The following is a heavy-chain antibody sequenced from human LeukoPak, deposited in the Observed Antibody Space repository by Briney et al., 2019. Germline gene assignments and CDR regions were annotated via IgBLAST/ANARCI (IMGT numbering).Heavy chain of an antibody. V-gene: IGHV1-8*01. CDR3: ARGSGWFGELDHLFLFDP. J-gene: IGHJ5*02. Sequence: ASVKVSCKASGYTFTSYDINWVRQATGQGLEWMGWMNPNSGNTGYAQKFQGRVTMTRNTSISTAYMELSSLRSEDTAVYYCARGSGWFGELDHLFLFDPWGQGTLVTVSS. CDR1: GYTFTSYD. CDR2: MNPNSGNT. D-gene: IGHD3-10*01.